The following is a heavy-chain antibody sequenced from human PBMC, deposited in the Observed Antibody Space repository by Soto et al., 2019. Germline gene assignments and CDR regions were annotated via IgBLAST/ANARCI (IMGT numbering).Heavy chain of an antibody. V-gene: IGHV3-33*01. J-gene: IGHJ6*03. Sequence: PGGSLRLSCAASGFTFSSYGMHWVRQAPGKGLEWVAVIWYDGSNKYYADSVKGRFTISRDNSKNTLYLQMNSLRAEDTAVYYCARDSRYDFWSGYRRNYYYYYYMDVWGKGTTVTVSS. CDR3: ARDSRYDFWSGYRRNYYYYYYMDV. CDR1: GFTFSSYG. D-gene: IGHD3-3*01. CDR2: IWYDGSNK.